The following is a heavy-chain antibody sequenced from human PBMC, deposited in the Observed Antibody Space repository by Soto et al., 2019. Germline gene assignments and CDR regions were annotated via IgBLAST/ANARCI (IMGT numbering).Heavy chain of an antibody. CDR2: ISAYNGNA. CDR1: GYTFTSYG. J-gene: IGHJ4*02. Sequence: QVQLVQSGAEVKKPGASVKVSCKASGYTFTSYGISWVRQAPGQGLEWMGWISAYNGNANYAQKLQGRVTMATATPTSTAYMELRSLRSDDTAVYYCARDQGGPNTMVRGAFDYWGQGTLVTVSS. D-gene: IGHD3-10*01. V-gene: IGHV1-18*01. CDR3: ARDQGGPNTMVRGAFDY.